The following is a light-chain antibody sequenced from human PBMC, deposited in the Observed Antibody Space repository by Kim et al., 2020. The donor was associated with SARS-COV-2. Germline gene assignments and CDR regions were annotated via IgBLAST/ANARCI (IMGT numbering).Light chain of an antibody. CDR2: DTG. J-gene: IGLJ2*01. CDR1: PGPVTSGHY. CDR3: MLSYSGDVV. V-gene: IGLV7-46*01. Sequence: QAVVTQEPSLTVSPGGTVTLTCDSSPGPVTSGHYAYWFQQKPGQAPTTLIYDTGNKHFWTPDRFSGSLLGGKAALTLSGAQPEDEADYYCMLSYSGDVVFGGGTKLTVL.